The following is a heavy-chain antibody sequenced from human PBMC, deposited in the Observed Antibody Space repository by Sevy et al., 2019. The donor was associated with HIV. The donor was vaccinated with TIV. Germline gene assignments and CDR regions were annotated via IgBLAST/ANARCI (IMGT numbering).Heavy chain of an antibody. CDR1: GYTFTDYY. CDR3: ARDRVLEEFVSRGAPAVITWFDP. J-gene: IGHJ5*02. D-gene: IGHD6-13*01. V-gene: IGHV1-2*02. CDR2: INPNSGGT. Sequence: ASVKVSCKASGYTFTDYYMHWVRQAPGQGLEWMGWINPNSGGTNYARKFQGRVIMTRDTSISTAYMELSRLRSDDTAVYYCARDRVLEEFVSRGAPAVITWFDPWGQGTLVTVSS.